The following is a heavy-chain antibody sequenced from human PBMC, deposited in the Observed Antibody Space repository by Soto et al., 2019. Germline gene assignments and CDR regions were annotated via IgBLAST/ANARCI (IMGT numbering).Heavy chain of an antibody. V-gene: IGHV1-2*02. CDR3: ARELLPYCSGGSCYFYYYYGMDV. D-gene: IGHD2-15*01. CDR2: INPNSGGT. J-gene: IGHJ6*02. CDR1: GYTFTGYY. Sequence: VASVKVSCKASGYTFTGYYMHWVRQAPGQGLEWMGWINPNSGGTNYAQKFQGRVTMTRDTSISTAYMELSRLRSDDTAVYYCARELLPYCSGGSCYFYYYYGMDVWGQGTTVTAP.